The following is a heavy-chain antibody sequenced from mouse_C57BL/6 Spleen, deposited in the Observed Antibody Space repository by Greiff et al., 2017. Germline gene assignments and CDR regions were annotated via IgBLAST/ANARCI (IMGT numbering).Heavy chain of an antibody. CDR3: ARMVYDYDLSITMDY. J-gene: IGHJ4*01. V-gene: IGHV2-9-1*01. D-gene: IGHD2-4*01. CDR2: IWTGGGT. Sequence: QVQLQQSGPGLVAPSQSLSITCTVSGFSLTSYAISWVRQPPGKGLEWLGVIWTGGGTNYNSALKSRLSISKDNSKSQVFLKMNSLQTDDTARYYCARMVYDYDLSITMDYWGQGTSVTVSS. CDR1: GFSLTSYA.